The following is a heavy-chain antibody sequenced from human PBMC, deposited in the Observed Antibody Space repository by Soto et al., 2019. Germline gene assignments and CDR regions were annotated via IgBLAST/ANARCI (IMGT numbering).Heavy chain of an antibody. CDR3: ARDPLARVYATPLNDY. CDR2: MNPNSGNT. V-gene: IGHV1-8*01. D-gene: IGHD2-8*01. Sequence: QVQLVQSGAEVKKPGASVKVSCKASGYTFTSYDINWVRQATGQGLEWMGWMNPNSGNTGYAQKFQGRVTMTRNTSISTAYMELSSLRSEDTAVYYCARDPLARVYATPLNDYWGQGTLVTVSS. CDR1: GYTFTSYD. J-gene: IGHJ4*02.